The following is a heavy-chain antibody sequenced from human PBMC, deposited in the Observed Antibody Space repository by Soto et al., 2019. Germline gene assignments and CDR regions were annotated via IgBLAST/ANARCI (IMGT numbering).Heavy chain of an antibody. D-gene: IGHD3-3*01. Sequence: GGSLRLSCAASGFTFSSYAMSWVRQAPGKGLEWVSAISGSGGSTYYADSVKGRFTISRDNSKNTLYLQMNSLRAEDTAVYYCAKEGHDLEWLYSDPGNAWWGQGTLVTVSS. V-gene: IGHV3-23*01. CDR2: ISGSGGST. J-gene: IGHJ4*02. CDR1: GFTFSSYA. CDR3: AKEGHDLEWLYSDPGNAW.